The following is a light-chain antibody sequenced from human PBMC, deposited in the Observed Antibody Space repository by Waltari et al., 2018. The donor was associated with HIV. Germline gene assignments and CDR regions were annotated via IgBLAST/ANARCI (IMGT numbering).Light chain of an antibody. V-gene: IGLV1-47*01. J-gene: IGLJ2*01. CDR1: SSTIGNYF. CDR3: ATWDDTRSAWV. CDR2: RND. Sequence: QSVLTQPPSASGTPGHRVTISCSGSSSTIGNYFIYWYQQFPGTAPKLLIYRNDQRPSGGPDRFSGSKSGTSASRAISGRRSEDEADYYCATWDDTRSAWVFSGGTKLTVL.